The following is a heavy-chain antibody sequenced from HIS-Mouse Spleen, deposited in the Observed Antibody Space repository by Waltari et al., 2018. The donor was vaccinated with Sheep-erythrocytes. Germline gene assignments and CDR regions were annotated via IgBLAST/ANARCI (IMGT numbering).Heavy chain of an antibody. CDR3: ASGVIPYGSGSYFLDY. Sequence: QVQLVQSGAEVKKPGASVKVSCKASGYTVTGYYITWVRQAPGQGLEWMGWINPNSGGTNYAQKFQGRVTMTRDTSISTAYMELSRLRSDDTAVYYCASGVIPYGSGSYFLDYWGQGTLVTVSS. V-gene: IGHV1-2*02. CDR2: INPNSGGT. J-gene: IGHJ4*02. CDR1: GYTVTGYY. D-gene: IGHD3-10*01.